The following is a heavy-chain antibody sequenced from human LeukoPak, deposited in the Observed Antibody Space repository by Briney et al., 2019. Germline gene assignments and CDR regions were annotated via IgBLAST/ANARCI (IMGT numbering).Heavy chain of an antibody. V-gene: IGHV3-30*18. J-gene: IGHJ4*02. Sequence: GGSLRLSCVASGFTFSRYGMHWVRQAPGKGLEWVAVISYDGSNKYYADSVKGRFTISRDNSKNTLYLQMNSLRAEDTAVYYCAKSVGNSGNYWGQGTLVTVSS. D-gene: IGHD4-23*01. CDR1: GFTFSRYG. CDR3: AKSVGNSGNY. CDR2: ISYDGSNK.